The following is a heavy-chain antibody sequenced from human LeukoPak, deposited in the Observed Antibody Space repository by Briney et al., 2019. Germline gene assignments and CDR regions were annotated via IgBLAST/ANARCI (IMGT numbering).Heavy chain of an antibody. CDR3: ARAYSSSSNLDY. CDR1: GFTFSSYA. CDR2: ISYDGSNK. D-gene: IGHD6-6*01. V-gene: IGHV3-30-3*01. Sequence: PGGSLRLSCAASGFTFSSYAMHWVRQAPGKGLEWVAVISYDGSNKYYADSVKGRFTISRDNSKNTLYLQMNSLRAEDTAVYYCARAYSSSSNLDYWGQGTLVTVSS. J-gene: IGHJ4*02.